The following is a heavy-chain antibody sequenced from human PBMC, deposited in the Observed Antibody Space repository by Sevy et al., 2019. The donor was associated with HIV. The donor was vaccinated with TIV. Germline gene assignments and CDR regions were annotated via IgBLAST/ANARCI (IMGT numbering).Heavy chain of an antibody. D-gene: IGHD6-13*01. CDR1: GFAFSSFA. Sequence: GGSLRLSCAASGFAFSSFAMSWVRQAPGKGLEWVSAIVGRGGSTYYADSVKGRFIISRDNSKNTLYLQMNSLRAEDTALYYCAKELYGAAAAFYWYFDLWGRGTLVTVSS. CDR3: AKELYGAAAAFYWYFDL. J-gene: IGHJ2*01. V-gene: IGHV3-23*01. CDR2: IVGRGGST.